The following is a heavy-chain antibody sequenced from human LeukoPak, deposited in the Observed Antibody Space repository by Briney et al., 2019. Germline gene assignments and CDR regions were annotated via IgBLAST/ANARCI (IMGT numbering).Heavy chain of an antibody. CDR3: ARGDIRWRYAFDI. CDR2: INHSGST. V-gene: IGHV4-34*01. D-gene: IGHD4-23*01. J-gene: IGHJ3*02. Sequence: XGXXXIGEINHSGSTNYNPSLKSRVTISVDTSKNQFSLKLSSVTAADTAVYYCARGDIRWRYAFDIWGQGTMVTVSS.